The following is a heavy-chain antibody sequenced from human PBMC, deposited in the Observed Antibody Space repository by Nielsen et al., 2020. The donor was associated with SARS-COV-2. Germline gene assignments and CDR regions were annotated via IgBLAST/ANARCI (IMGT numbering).Heavy chain of an antibody. V-gene: IGHV3-21*01. Sequence: WIRQPPGKGLEWVSSVSGTSRYIYYADSVKGRFPISRDNAKNSLYLEMNSLRVEDTAVYYCARSLYGDYGIDSWGQGTLVTVSP. CDR3: ARSLYGDYGIDS. J-gene: IGHJ4*02. D-gene: IGHD4-17*01. CDR2: VSGTSRYI.